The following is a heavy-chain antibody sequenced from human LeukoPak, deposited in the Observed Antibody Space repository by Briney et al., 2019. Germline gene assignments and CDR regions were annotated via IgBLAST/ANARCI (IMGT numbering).Heavy chain of an antibody. Sequence: GGSLRLSCAASGFTVSSSYMSWVRQAPGKGLEYVSVIYSGGNTYYAGSVEGRFTISRDNSKNTVYLQMNSLRAEDTAVYYCARLIAATGRLYFDYWGQGTLVTVSS. D-gene: IGHD6-13*01. V-gene: IGHV3-53*01. J-gene: IGHJ4*02. CDR2: IYSGGNT. CDR3: ARLIAATGRLYFDY. CDR1: GFTVSSSY.